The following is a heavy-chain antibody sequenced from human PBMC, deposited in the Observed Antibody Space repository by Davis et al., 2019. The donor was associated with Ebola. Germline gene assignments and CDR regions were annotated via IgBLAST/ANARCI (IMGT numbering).Heavy chain of an antibody. CDR1: GYTFRSYG. CDR3: ARDRGNWNDFYYYGVDV. V-gene: IGHV1-18*01. D-gene: IGHD1-1*01. J-gene: IGHJ6*02. CDR2: ISDFNGNT. Sequence: ASVKVSCKASGYTFRSYGVTWVRQAPGQGLQWMGWISDFNGNTKYAQKFQGRVTLATDRSTNTAYMDLRGLTSDATAVYYCARDRGNWNDFYYYGVDVWGQGTTVTVSS.